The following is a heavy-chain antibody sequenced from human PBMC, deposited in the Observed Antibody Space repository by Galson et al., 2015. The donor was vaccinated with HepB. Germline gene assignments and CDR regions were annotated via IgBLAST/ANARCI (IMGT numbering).Heavy chain of an antibody. CDR2: ISYDGSNK. CDR1: GFTFSSYA. V-gene: IGHV3-30*04. CDR3: ARDLYDFWSGYHQSYYYYYGMDV. J-gene: IGHJ6*02. D-gene: IGHD3-3*01. Sequence: SLRLSCAASGFTFSSYAMHWVRQAPGKGLEWVAVISYDGSNKYYADSVKGRFTISRDNSKNTLYLQMNSLRAEDTAVYYCARDLYDFWSGYHQSYYYYYGMDVWGQGTTVTVSS.